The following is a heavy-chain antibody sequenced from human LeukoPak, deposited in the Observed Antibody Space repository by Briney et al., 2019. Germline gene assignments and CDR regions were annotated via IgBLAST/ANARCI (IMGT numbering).Heavy chain of an antibody. V-gene: IGHV3-30-3*01. D-gene: IGHD1-1*01. CDR2: ISYDGSNK. J-gene: IGHJ4*02. CDR3: ARNVDGTTGADY. Sequence: GGSLRLSCAASGFTFSNYAIHWVRQSPGKGLEWVALISYDGSNKYYADSVKGRFTISRDNSNNTLYLLMNSLRAEDTAVYYCARNVDGTTGADYWGQGTLVTVSS. CDR1: GFTFSNYA.